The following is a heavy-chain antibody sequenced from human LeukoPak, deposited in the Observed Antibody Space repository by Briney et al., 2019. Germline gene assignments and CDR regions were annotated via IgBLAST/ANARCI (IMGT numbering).Heavy chain of an antibody. J-gene: IGHJ4*02. Sequence: GRSLRLSCAASGFTFSTYAMHWVRQAPGKGLEWLALISYDGSNKYHADSVKGRFTISRDNSKNTLYLQMHNLRTEDTAVYYCAAEYSSSSGIYWGQGTLVTVSS. V-gene: IGHV3-30-3*01. CDR1: GFTFSTYA. D-gene: IGHD6-6*01. CDR3: AAEYSSSSGIY. CDR2: ISYDGSNK.